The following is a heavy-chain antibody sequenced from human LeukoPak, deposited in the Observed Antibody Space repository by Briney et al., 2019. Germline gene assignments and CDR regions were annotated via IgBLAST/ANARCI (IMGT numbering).Heavy chain of an antibody. CDR2: ISGSGGST. D-gene: IGHD5-24*01. Sequence: GGSLRLSCAASGFTFSSYAMSWVRQAPGKGLEWVSAISGSGGSTYYADSVKGRFTISRDNAKNSLYLQMNSLRAEDTAVYYCVREARESGGFDYWGQGTLVTVSS. CDR1: GFTFSSYA. V-gene: IGHV3-23*01. J-gene: IGHJ4*02. CDR3: VREARESGGFDY.